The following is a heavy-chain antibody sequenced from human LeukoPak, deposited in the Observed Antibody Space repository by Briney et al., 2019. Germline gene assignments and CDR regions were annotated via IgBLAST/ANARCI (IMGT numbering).Heavy chain of an antibody. CDR1: GFTFSSYW. Sequence: PGGSLRLSCAASGFTFSSYWMHWVRQAPGKGLVWVSRINSDGSSTSYADSVKGRFTISRDNAKNTLYLQMNSLRAEDTAVYYCAREDYYGSGNYVAWGGAFDVWGQGTTVTVSS. CDR3: AREDYYGSGNYVAWGGAFDV. J-gene: IGHJ3*01. CDR2: INSDGSST. V-gene: IGHV3-74*01. D-gene: IGHD3-10*01.